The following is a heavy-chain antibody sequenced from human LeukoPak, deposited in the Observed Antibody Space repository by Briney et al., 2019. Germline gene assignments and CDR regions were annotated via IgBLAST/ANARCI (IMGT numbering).Heavy chain of an antibody. CDR3: ARADYYDSSGYLDY. J-gene: IGHJ4*02. CDR1: GFTFSSYA. D-gene: IGHD3-22*01. CDR2: ISYDGSNK. V-gene: IGHV3-30-3*01. Sequence: GGSLRLSCAASGFTFSSYAMHWVRQAPGKGLEWVAVISYDGSNKYYADSVKGRFTISRDNSKNTLYLQMSSLRAEDTAVYYCARADYYDSSGYLDYWGQGTLVTVSS.